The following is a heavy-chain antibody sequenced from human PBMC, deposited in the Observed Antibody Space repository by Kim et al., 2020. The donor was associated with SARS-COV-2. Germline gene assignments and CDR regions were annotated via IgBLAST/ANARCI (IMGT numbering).Heavy chain of an antibody. CDR3: ATYYIVTRDASDF. CDR2: SSGSGGNI. J-gene: IGHJ3*01. Sequence: GGSLRLSCAASGFTLSSYEMIWVRQAPGKGLEWVSYSSGSGGNIQYADSVKGRFTISRDNAKNSLYLQMNSLRAEDTAVYYCATYYIVTRDASDFWGQGALVTVSS. V-gene: IGHV3-48*03. CDR1: GFTLSSYE. D-gene: IGHD2-15*01.